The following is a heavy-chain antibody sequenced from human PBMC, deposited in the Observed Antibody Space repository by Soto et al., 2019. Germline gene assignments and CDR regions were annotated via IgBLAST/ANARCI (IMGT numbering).Heavy chain of an antibody. CDR1: GGSISSYY. D-gene: IGHD2-2*01. Sequence: SQTLSLTCTVSGGSISSYYWSWIRQPPGKGLEWIGYIYYSGSTNYNPSLKSRVTISVDTSKNQFSLKLSSVTAADTAVYYCAREGEDIVVVPAAQGFIQTPNNWFDPWGQGTRVTVSS. V-gene: IGHV4-59*01. J-gene: IGHJ5*02. CDR2: IYYSGST. CDR3: AREGEDIVVVPAAQGFIQTPNNWFDP.